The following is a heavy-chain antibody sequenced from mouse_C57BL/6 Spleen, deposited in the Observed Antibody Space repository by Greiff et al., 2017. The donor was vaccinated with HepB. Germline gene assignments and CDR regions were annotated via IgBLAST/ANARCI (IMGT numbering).Heavy chain of an antibody. CDR1: GYSITSGYY. CDR3: ARLLRWYFDV. V-gene: IGHV3-6*01. Sequence: VQLQQSGPGLVKPSQSLSLTCSVTGYSITSGYYWNWIRQFPGNKLEWMGYISYDGSNNYNPSLKNRISITRDTSKNQFFLKLNSVTTEDTATYYCARLLRWYFDVWGTGTTVTVSS. CDR2: ISYDGSN. J-gene: IGHJ1*03. D-gene: IGHD1-1*01.